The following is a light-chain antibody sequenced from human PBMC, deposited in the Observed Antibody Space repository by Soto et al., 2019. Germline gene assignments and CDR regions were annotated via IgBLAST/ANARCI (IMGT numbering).Light chain of an antibody. Sequence: QSALTQPASVSGSPGQSITLSCTGTSSDVGSYNLVSWCQQHPGKAPKLMIYEGSKRPSGVSNRFSGSKSGNTASLTISGLQAEDEADYYCCSYAGSGTWVFGGGTQLTVL. CDR2: EGS. CDR1: SSDVGSYNL. CDR3: CSYAGSGTWV. J-gene: IGLJ3*02. V-gene: IGLV2-23*01.